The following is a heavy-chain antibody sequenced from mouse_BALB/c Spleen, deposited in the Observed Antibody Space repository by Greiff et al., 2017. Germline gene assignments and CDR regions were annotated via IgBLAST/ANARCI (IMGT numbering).Heavy chain of an antibody. CDR3: AREGYDYVAWFAY. D-gene: IGHD2-4*01. J-gene: IGHJ3*01. CDR1: GFSLTSYG. V-gene: IGHV2-9*02. CDR2: IWAGGST. Sequence: VQLQQSGPGLVAPSQSLSITCTVSGFSLTSYGVHWVRQPPGKGLEWLGVIWAGGSTNYNSALMSRLSISKDNSKSQVFLKMNSLQTDDTAMYYCAREGYDYVAWFAYWGQGTLVTVSA.